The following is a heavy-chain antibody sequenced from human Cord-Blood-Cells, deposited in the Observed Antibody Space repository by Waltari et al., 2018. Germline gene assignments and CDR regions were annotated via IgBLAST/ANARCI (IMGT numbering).Heavy chain of an antibody. CDR2: INHSGST. V-gene: IGHV4-34*01. D-gene: IGHD3-16*01. CDR1: GGSFSGSY. Sequence: QVQLQQWGAGLLKPSETLSLTCAVYGGSFSGSYWSWIRQPPGKALDLIEEINHSGSTNYNPSLKRRLPISVDTSKTHFSLKLSAVTAADTTVYYCVKFWGYYYFYMVVWGKGTTVTVSS. J-gene: IGHJ6*03. CDR3: VKFWGYYYFYMVV.